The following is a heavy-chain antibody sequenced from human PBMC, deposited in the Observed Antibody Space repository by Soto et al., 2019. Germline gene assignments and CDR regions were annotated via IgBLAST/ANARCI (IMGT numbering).Heavy chain of an antibody. D-gene: IGHD3-10*01. J-gene: IGHJ5*02. V-gene: IGHV4-39*01. CDR3: ARGSGITMVRGVIRHPHPDWFDP. Sequence: PQETLSLTCTLAGSSISSSSYYWGWIRQPPGKGLEWIGSIYYSGSTYYNTSLKSRVTTSADTSKNQCTLKLSSVTAADTAVYYCARGSGITMVRGVIRHPHPDWFDPWGQGTLVTVSS. CDR1: GSSISSSSYY. CDR2: IYYSGST.